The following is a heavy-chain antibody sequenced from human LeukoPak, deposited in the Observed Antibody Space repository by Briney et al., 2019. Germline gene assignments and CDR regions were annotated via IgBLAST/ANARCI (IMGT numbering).Heavy chain of an antibody. J-gene: IGHJ4*02. D-gene: IGHD2-15*01. Sequence: GGSLRLSCVGSGFTFNSYAFHWVRQAPGKGLEWVAVMSSKGTFKYYADSVKGRFTISRDKSKKTLSLQMNSLKTEDTAVYYCARAVVAASTPSDYWGQGTLVTVSS. V-gene: IGHV3-30-3*01. CDR1: GFTFNSYA. CDR3: ARAVVAASTPSDY. CDR2: MSSKGTFK.